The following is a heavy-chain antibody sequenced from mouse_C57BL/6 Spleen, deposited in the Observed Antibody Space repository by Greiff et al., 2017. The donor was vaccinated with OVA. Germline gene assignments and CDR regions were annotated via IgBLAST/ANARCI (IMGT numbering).Heavy chain of an antibody. V-gene: IGHV1-82*01. Sequence: QVQLKESGPELVKPGASVKISCKASGYAFSSSWMNWVKQRPGKGLEWIGRIYPGDGDTNYNGKFKGKATLTADKSSSTAYMQLSSLTSEDSAVYVGARSYYYGSSYYFDYWGQGTTLTVSS. D-gene: IGHD1-1*01. CDR2: IYPGDGDT. J-gene: IGHJ2*01. CDR3: ARSYYYGSSYYFDY. CDR1: GYAFSSSW.